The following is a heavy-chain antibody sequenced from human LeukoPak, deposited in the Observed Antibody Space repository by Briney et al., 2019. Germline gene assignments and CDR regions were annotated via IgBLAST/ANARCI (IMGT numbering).Heavy chain of an antibody. Sequence: PGGSLRLSCAASGFTFSTYWMHWVRQTPGKGLVWVARINTDGSSFSYADSVKGRFIISRDNANNTLYLQMNSLRAEDTAVYFCIRDREEWLLRGWFDPWGQGTLVTVSS. J-gene: IGHJ5*02. CDR2: INTDGSSF. CDR1: GFTFSTYW. V-gene: IGHV3-74*01. D-gene: IGHD6-19*01. CDR3: IRDREEWLLRGWFDP.